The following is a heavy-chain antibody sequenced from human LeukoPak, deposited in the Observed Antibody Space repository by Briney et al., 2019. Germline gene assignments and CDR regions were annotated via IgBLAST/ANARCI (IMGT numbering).Heavy chain of an antibody. J-gene: IGHJ4*02. Sequence: SETLSLTCTVSGGSISSYYWIWIRQPPGKGLEWIGSIYHSGSTYYNPSLKSRVTISMDTTKNQFSLKLTSVTAADTAVYYCAGKYYYDSSGYFYVDWWGQGTLVTVSS. D-gene: IGHD3-22*01. CDR1: GGSISSYY. CDR3: AGKYYYDSSGYFYVDW. CDR2: IYHSGST. V-gene: IGHV4-59*04.